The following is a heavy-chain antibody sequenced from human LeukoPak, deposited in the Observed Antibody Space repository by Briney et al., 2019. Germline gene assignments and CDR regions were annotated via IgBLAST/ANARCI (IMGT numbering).Heavy chain of an antibody. CDR1: GYTFTGYF. J-gene: IGHJ5*02. V-gene: IGHV1-2*02. CDR3: ARPYSITWYEWFDP. CDR2: VDPNSGDT. D-gene: IGHD2-2*01. Sequence: ASVKVSCKVSGYTFTGYFIHWLRQAPGHRLECMGWVDPNSGDTNYAQTFQGRVTMTTDTSISTAYMELSSLTSDDTAVYYCARPYSITWYEWFDPWGQGTLVTVSS.